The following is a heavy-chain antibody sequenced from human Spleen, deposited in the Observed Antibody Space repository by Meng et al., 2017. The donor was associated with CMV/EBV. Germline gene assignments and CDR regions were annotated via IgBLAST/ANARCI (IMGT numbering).Heavy chain of an antibody. CDR3: AREGLPAASPLFDY. J-gene: IGHJ4*02. CDR2: IYYGGST. Sequence: SETLSLTCTVSGGSISGSDYCWSWIRQPPGKGLEWIGYIYYGGSTYYNPSLKSRVTISVDTSKNQFSLNLSSVTAADTAVYYCAREGLPAASPLFDYWGQGTLVTVSS. D-gene: IGHD2-2*01. V-gene: IGHV4-30-4*08. CDR1: GGSISGSDYC.